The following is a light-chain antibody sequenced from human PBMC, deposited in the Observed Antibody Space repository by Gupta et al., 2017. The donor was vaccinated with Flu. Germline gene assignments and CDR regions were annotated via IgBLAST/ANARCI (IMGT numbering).Light chain of an antibody. J-gene: IGKJ3*01. CDR1: QSLLYSSGLNY. Sequence: DIVMTQSPLSLSVTPGEAASISCKSGQSLLYSSGLNYLDGYVQKPGQSPQLLSYLGSIRASGVPDRGSGSGSGTDFTLTIRRVEAEDVGVYYCMKALHPTLTFGPGTKVDIK. V-gene: IGKV2-28*01. CDR2: LGS. CDR3: MKALHPTLT.